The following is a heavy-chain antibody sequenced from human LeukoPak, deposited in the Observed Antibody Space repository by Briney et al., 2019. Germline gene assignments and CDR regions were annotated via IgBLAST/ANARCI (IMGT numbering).Heavy chain of an antibody. CDR1: GFTFSSYW. Sequence: GGSLRLSCAASGFTFSSYWMSWVRQAPGKGLEWVANIKQDGSEKYYVDSVKGRFTISRDNAKNSLYLQMNSLRAEDTAVYYCARDLIGSSYYGSGSPQGNWGQGTLVTVSS. D-gene: IGHD3-10*01. J-gene: IGHJ4*02. CDR3: ARDLIGSSYYGSGSPQGN. CDR2: IKQDGSEK. V-gene: IGHV3-7*01.